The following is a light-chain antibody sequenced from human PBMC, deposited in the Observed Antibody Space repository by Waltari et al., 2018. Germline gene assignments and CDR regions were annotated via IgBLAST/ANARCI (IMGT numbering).Light chain of an antibody. CDR3: QQRSNWPRT. Sequence: EIVLTQSPATLSLSPGERATLSCRASQSVSSYLAWYQQKPGQAPRLLIYDASNGATGIPARFSGSGSGTDFTLTISGLEPEDFAVYYCQQRSNWPRTFGQGTKLEIK. J-gene: IGKJ2*01. CDR1: QSVSSY. V-gene: IGKV3-11*01. CDR2: DAS.